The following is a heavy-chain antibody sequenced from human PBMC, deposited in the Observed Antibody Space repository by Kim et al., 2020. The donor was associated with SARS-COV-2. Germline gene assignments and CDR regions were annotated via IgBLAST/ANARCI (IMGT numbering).Heavy chain of an antibody. Sequence: GGSLRLSCAASGFTVSRNYMSWVRQAPGKGLEWVSVIYSGGSTLYADSAKGRFTISRDNPTNTLYLQINSLRAGDTAVYYCARPVMSREGMVVWGEGTAVPVSS. J-gene: IGHJ6*02. D-gene: IGHD3-16*01. CDR2: IYSGGST. V-gene: IGHV3-66*01. CDR1: GFTVSRNY. CDR3: ARPVMSREGMVV.